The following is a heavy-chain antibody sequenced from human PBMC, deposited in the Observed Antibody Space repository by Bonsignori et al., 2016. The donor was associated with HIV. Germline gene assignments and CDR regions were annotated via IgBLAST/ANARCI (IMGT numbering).Heavy chain of an antibody. CDR2: TYYRSQWFN. D-gene: IGHD2-8*01. CDR3: AKDENGFQK. V-gene: IGHV6-1*01. J-gene: IGHJ1*01. CDR1: GDSVSSGIAA. Sequence: QVQLQQSGRGLLKPSQTLSLTCAISGDSVSSGIAAWNWVRQSPSKGLEWLGRTYYRSQWFNDYAPSVRSRITISADTSANQFSLRLNGVTPDDTALYYCAKDENGFQKWGQGTLV.